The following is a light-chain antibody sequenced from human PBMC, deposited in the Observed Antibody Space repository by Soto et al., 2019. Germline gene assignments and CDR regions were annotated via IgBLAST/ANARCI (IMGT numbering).Light chain of an antibody. CDR3: QQYNNWPPN. CDR1: QSVSSN. Sequence: EIVMTQSPATLSVSPGERATLSCRASQSVSSNLAWYQQKPGQAPRLIIYGASTRATGIPARFSGSGSGTEFTLTISSLQSEDFVVYYCQQYNNWPPNFGQGTRLEI. V-gene: IGKV3-15*01. CDR2: GAS. J-gene: IGKJ5*01.